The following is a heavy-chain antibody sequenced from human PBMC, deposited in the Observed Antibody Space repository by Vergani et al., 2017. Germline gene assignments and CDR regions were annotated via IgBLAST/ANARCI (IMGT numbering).Heavy chain of an antibody. J-gene: IGHJ6*03. CDR1: GASVSRGTYY. CDR2: MYTSGHT. Sequence: QVQLQESGPGLLKPSQTLSLTCTVSGASVSRGTYYWTWIRQPAGKKLEWIVRMYTSGHTIYNPSLESRVTMSVDTSKNQFSLQLSSVTAADTSVYYCARASHCINCYAEGPDGPGYYFMDVCGKGTTVTVSS. V-gene: IGHV4-61*02. D-gene: IGHD3-9*01. CDR3: ARASHCINCYAEGPDGPGYYFMDV.